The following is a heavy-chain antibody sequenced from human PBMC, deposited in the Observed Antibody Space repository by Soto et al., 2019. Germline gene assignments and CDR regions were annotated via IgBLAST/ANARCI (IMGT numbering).Heavy chain of an antibody. CDR3: AKADTYYYDSIGYIDY. CDR1: GFTFSSYA. V-gene: IGHV3-23*01. D-gene: IGHD3-22*01. CDR2: ISGSGGST. Sequence: PGGSLRLSCAASGFTFSSYAMSWVRQAPGKGLEWVSAISGSGGSTYYADSVKGRFTISRDNSKNTLYLQMNSLRAEDTAVYYCAKADTYYYDSIGYIDYWGQGALVTVSS. J-gene: IGHJ4*02.